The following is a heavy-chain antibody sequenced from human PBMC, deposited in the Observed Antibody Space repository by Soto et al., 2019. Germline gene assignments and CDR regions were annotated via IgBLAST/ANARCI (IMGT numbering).Heavy chain of an antibody. D-gene: IGHD3-16*01. V-gene: IGHV4-61*01. J-gene: IGHJ5*02. CDR3: ARADGREFDYDDVWGTRGDWFDP. CDR1: GASVTSGLYY. Sequence: QVQLQESGPGLVKPAETLSLTCSVSGASVTSGLYYWTWIRQPPGRGLEWMGFIYDGGGSNYSPSLRGRVTMPVDSSKNQSSRNLTSVTAADTAVYYCARADGREFDYDDVWGTRGDWFDPWGQGTLVTVSS. CDR2: IYDGGGS.